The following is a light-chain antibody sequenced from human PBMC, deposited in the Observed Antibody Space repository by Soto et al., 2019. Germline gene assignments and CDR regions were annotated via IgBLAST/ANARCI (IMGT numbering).Light chain of an antibody. CDR2: AAS. CDR3: PQTLSVPRT. J-gene: IGKJ1*01. Sequence: DIEMTQSPPFLSASVGDRVTITCRASQNIRTYLSWYQQKPCKAPTVLIYAASTLQRGVPSRFSSSTTGTDFTLTISSLQPEDCATYYWPQTLSVPRTFGLGTKVEIK. CDR1: QNIRTY. V-gene: IGKV1-39*01.